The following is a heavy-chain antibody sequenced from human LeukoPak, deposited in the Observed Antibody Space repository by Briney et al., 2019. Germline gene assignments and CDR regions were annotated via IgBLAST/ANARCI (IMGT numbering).Heavy chain of an antibody. D-gene: IGHD4-17*01. V-gene: IGHV1-69*06. CDR2: FIPILGTA. J-gene: IGHJ4*02. Sequence: ASVKVSCKASGATFSDYALNWVRQAPGQGLEWMGVFIPILGTANSTQKFQDRVTITADMSTNTAYMELRSLRSDDAAVYYCAITVTTYFDYWGQGTLVTVSS. CDR3: AITVTTYFDY. CDR1: GATFSDYA.